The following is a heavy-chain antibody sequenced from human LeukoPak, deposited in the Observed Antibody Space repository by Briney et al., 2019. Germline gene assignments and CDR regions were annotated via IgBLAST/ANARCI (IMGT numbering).Heavy chain of an antibody. CDR3: ARDDAYSRRGFGEFFDY. V-gene: IGHV3-64*01. J-gene: IGHJ4*02. Sequence: GGSLRLSCAASRFNLSSYSMHWVRQAPGKGLEYVSAISSYGGSTYYANSVKDRFTISRDNSKNTVYLQMGSLRTEDMAVYYCARDDAYSRRGFGEFFDYWGQGTLVTVSS. CDR2: ISSYGGST. CDR1: RFNLSSYS. D-gene: IGHD3-10*01.